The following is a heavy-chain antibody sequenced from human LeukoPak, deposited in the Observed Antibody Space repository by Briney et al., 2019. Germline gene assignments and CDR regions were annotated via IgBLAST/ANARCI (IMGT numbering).Heavy chain of an antibody. V-gene: IGHV3-9*01. D-gene: IGHD4-17*01. CDR3: ARGAVTTGFDY. Sequence: PGGSLRLSCAASGFTFDDYAMHWVRQAPGKGLEWVSGISWNSGSIGYADSVKGRFTISRDNSKNTLYLQMNSLRAEDTAVYYCARGAVTTGFDYWGQGTLVTVSS. J-gene: IGHJ4*02. CDR1: GFTFDDYA. CDR2: ISWNSGSI.